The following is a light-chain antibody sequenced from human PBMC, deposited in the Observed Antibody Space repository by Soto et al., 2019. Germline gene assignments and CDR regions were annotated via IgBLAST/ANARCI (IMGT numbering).Light chain of an antibody. V-gene: IGKV3-20*01. CDR1: QSVSSSF. J-gene: IGKJ4*01. CDR2: GAS. CDR3: QHYGSSPLT. Sequence: EIVLTQSPGTLSLSPGERATLSCRASQSVSSSFLSWYQQKPGQAPMLIFYGASSTATGIPDRFSGSGSGKDFNLTISRLEPEDFAVYYCQHYGSSPLTFGGGTKVEIK.